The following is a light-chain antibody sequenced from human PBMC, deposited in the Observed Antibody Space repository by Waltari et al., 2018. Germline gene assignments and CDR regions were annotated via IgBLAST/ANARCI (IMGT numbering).Light chain of an antibody. V-gene: IGKV3-20*01. Sequence: EIVLTQSPGTLSLSPGDRATLSCRASQSLSGSYLAWYQQKPGQAPRLLIYHASSRATGIPPRFSGNGSETDFTLTISSLEPEDFAVYICQQYSSSPTTCGQGTKLDIK. J-gene: IGKJ2*01. CDR2: HAS. CDR3: QQYSSSPTT. CDR1: QSLSGSY.